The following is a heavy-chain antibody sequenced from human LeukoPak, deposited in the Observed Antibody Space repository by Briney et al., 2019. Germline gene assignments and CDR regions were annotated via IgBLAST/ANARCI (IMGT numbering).Heavy chain of an antibody. CDR3: AREGVAYYDILTGYLWWGLEYGMDV. J-gene: IGHJ6*02. CDR2: INAGNGNT. Sequence: ASVKVSCKASGYTFTSYAMHWVRQAPGQRLEWMGWINAGNGNTKYSQKFQGRVTMTRDTSTSTVYMELSSLRSEDTAVYYCAREGVAYYDILTGYLWWGLEYGMDVWGQGTTVTVSS. CDR1: GYTFTSYA. V-gene: IGHV1-3*01. D-gene: IGHD3-9*01.